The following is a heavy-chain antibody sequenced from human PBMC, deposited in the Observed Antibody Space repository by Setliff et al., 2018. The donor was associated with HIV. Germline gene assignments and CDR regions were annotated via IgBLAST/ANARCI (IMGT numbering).Heavy chain of an antibody. CDR1: GYAFSTYD. J-gene: IGHJ3*02. V-gene: IGHV1-8*02. CDR2: MNPNSGNT. CDR3: AIRREVVAAATTRRGLDI. D-gene: IGHD2-15*01. Sequence: ASVKVPCKASGYAFSTYDINWVRQTTGRGLEWMGWMNPNSGNTGYAQQFQGRITMTRNSSISTAYMDLSSLRSEDTAVYYCAIRREVVAAATTRRGLDIWGQGTMVTVSS.